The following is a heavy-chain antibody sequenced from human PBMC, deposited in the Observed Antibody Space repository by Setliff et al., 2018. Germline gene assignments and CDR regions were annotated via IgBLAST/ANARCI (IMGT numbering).Heavy chain of an antibody. CDR2: ISTSGNT. V-gene: IGHV4-4*07. CDR1: GGSIINSYY. J-gene: IGHJ6*02. CDR3: ARDQWVRSPPLYFSYSMDV. Sequence: LSLTCTVSGGSIINSYYWSWIRQPAGRGLEWIGRISTSGNTNYNPSLKSRVTVSLDTSKNQFSLKLTSMTAADTAVYYCARDQWVRSPPLYFSYSMDVWGQGTTVTVSS. D-gene: IGHD5-12*01.